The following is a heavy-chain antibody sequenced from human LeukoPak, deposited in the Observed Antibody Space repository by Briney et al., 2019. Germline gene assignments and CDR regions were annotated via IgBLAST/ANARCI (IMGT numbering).Heavy chain of an antibody. V-gene: IGHV3-43*02. Sequence: GGSLRLSCAASGFTFEDYAMHWVRQAPGRGLERVSLISKDGSRAYYAGSVRGRFTVSRDSGRKSLYLQMDSLTTEDTALYYCAWGDRSGSYYNWFDSWGLGTLVTVSS. J-gene: IGHJ5*01. CDR2: ISKDGSRA. CDR1: GFTFEDYA. D-gene: IGHD1-26*01. CDR3: AWGDRSGSYYNWFDS.